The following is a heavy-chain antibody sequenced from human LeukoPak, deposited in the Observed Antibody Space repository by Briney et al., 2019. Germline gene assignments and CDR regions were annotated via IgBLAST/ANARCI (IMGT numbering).Heavy chain of an antibody. CDR3: ARGPLYYYDSSGHWGAFDI. J-gene: IGHJ3*02. CDR1: GYTFTGYY. V-gene: IGHV1-2*02. Sequence: ASVKVSCKASGYTFTGYYIHWVRQAPGQGLEWMGWINPNSGGTNYAQKFQGRVTMTRDTSISTAYMRLSRLRSDDTAVYFCARGPLYYYDSSGHWGAFDIWGQGTMVTVSS. D-gene: IGHD3-22*01. CDR2: INPNSGGT.